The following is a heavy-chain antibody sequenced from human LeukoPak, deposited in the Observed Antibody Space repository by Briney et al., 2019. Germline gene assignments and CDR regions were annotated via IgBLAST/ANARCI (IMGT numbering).Heavy chain of an antibody. V-gene: IGHV3-23*01. CDR2: ISGSGGST. CDR1: GFTFSSYA. J-gene: IGHJ4*02. Sequence: GGSLRLSCAASGFTFSSYAMSWVRQAPGKGLEWVSAISGSGGSTYYADSVKGRFTISRDNSKNTLYLQMNSLRAEDTAVYYCAKGLRGSSGWYGDYWGQGTLVTVSS. CDR3: AKGLRGSSGWYGDY. D-gene: IGHD6-19*01.